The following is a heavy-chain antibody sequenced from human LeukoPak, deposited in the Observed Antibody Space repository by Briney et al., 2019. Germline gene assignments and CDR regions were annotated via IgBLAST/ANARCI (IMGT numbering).Heavy chain of an antibody. CDR3: AKSGDFWSGYYTGWSLDY. D-gene: IGHD3-3*01. V-gene: IGHV3-23*01. CDR1: GFTFSSYA. J-gene: IGHJ4*02. CDR2: ISWSGGSP. Sequence: PGGSLILSCAASGFTFSSYAMSSVRQAPGKGLEWVSAISWSGGSPYYADSVKGRFTISRDNSKNTLYLQMNSRRAEDTAVYYCAKSGDFWSGYYTGWSLDYWGQGTLVTVSS.